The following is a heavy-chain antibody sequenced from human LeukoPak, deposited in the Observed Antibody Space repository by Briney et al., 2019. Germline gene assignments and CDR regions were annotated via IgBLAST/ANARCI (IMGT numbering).Heavy chain of an antibody. CDR1: GFTFDDYA. D-gene: IGHD5-18*01. V-gene: IGHV3-21*01. CDR2: ISSSSSYI. Sequence: GGSLRLSCAASGFTFDDYAMHWVRQAPGKGLEWVSSISSSSSYIYYADSVKGRFTISRDNAKNSLYLQMNSLRAEDTAVYYCARRGYSYGNDYWGQGTLVTVSS. J-gene: IGHJ4*02. CDR3: ARRGYSYGNDY.